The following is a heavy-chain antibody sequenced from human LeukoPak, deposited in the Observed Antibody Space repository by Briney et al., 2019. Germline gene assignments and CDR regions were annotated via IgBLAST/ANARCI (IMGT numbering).Heavy chain of an antibody. D-gene: IGHD2-21*02. Sequence: PGGSLRLSWAAAGFTFSGYWMQWVRQAPGKGLQWVANINYGGSDRYYVDSVKGRFTISRDNAKNSLYLQMNSLTGEDTAVYYCTRGDPDYWGQGTLVSVSS. CDR3: TRGDPDY. J-gene: IGHJ4*02. CDR1: GFTFSGYW. V-gene: IGHV3-7*01. CDR2: INYGGSDR.